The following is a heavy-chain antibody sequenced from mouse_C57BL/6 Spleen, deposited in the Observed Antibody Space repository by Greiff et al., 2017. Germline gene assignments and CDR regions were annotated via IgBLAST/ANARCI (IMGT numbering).Heavy chain of an antibody. CDR3: ARNDYGSSYGFAY. Sequence: VQLQQSDAELVKPGASVKISCKVSGYTFTDHTIHWMKQRPEQGLEWIGYIYPRDGSTKYNEKFKGKATLTADKSSSTAYMQLNSLTSEDAAVYCCARNDYGSSYGFAYWGQGTLVTVSA. CDR2: IYPRDGST. V-gene: IGHV1-78*01. CDR1: GYTFTDHT. D-gene: IGHD1-1*01. J-gene: IGHJ3*01.